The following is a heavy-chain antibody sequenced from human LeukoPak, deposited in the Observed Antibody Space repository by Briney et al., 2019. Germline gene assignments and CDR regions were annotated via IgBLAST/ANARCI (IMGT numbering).Heavy chain of an antibody. CDR2: FDPEDGET. V-gene: IGHV1-24*01. CDR1: GYTLTELS. D-gene: IGHD6-6*01. J-gene: IGHJ6*02. CDR3: ATVPGIAARNYYYYGMDV. Sequence: ASVKVSCKVSGYTLTELSMHWVRQAPGKGLEWMGGFDPEDGETIYAQKFQGRVTMTEDTSTDTAYMELSSLRPEDTAVYYCATVPGIAARNYYYYGMDVWGQGTTVTVSS.